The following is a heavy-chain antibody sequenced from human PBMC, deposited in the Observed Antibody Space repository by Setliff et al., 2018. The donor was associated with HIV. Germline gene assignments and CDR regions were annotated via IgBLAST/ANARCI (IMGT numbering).Heavy chain of an antibody. CDR1: GGSISSYY. V-gene: IGHV4-4*07. J-gene: IGHJ4*02. CDR3: ARGLYGSGSFFFDS. CDR2: MFVGESP. Sequence: SETLSLTCSVSGGSISSYYWSWIRQPAGKGLEWVGRMFVGESPNYNPSLKSRLSISVDTSKRQFSLKLTSVTAADAAVYYCARGLYGSGSFFFDSWGRGTLVTVSS. D-gene: IGHD3-10*01.